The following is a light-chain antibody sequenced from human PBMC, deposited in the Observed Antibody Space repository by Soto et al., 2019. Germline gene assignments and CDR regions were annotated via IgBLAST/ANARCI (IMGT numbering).Light chain of an antibody. J-gene: IGKJ1*01. V-gene: IGKV1-5*01. Sequence: DIQMTQSPSTLSASVGDRVTITCRASQSINTWLAWHQQKRGKAPKLLIYDASSLESGVPSRFSGSGSETELTLTISSLQPDDFATYYCQQYDSFSGTFGQGTKVEIK. CDR2: DAS. CDR3: QQYDSFSGT. CDR1: QSINTW.